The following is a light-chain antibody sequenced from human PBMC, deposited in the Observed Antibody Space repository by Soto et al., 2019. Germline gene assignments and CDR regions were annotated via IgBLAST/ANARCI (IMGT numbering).Light chain of an antibody. CDR1: QTISTW. J-gene: IGKJ3*01. Sequence: DIRMTQSPSTLTASVGDRVTITCRASQTISTWLAWYQQKPGKAPKLLIFDASSLESGDPSRFSGSGSGTEFTPTISSLQPDDFATYYCHHYTLYSASFGPGTKVDIK. V-gene: IGKV1-5*01. CDR2: DAS. CDR3: HHYTLYSAS.